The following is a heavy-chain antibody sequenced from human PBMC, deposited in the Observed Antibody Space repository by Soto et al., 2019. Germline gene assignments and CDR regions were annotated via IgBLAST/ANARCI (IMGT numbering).Heavy chain of an antibody. V-gene: IGHV1-3*01. D-gene: IGHD4-17*01. CDR3: ATDPTVTTSDYYYYYYMDV. CDR2: INAGNGNT. Sequence: ASVKVTCKASGYTFTSYAVHWVRQAPGQRLEWMGWINAGNGNTKYSQKFQGRVTITRDTSASTAYMELSSLRSEDTAVYYCATDPTVTTSDYYYYYYMDVWGKGTTVTVSS. CDR1: GYTFTSYA. J-gene: IGHJ6*03.